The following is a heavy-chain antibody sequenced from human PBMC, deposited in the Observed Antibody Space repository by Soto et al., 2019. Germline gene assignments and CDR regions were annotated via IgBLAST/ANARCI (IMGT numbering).Heavy chain of an antibody. D-gene: IGHD3-3*02. V-gene: IGHV4-39*01. CDR1: GGSISSSSYY. Sequence: PSETLSLTCTVSGGSISSSSYYWGWIRQPPGKGLEWIGSIYYSGSTYYNPSLKSRVTISVDTSKNQFSLKLSSVTAADTAAYYCARLSSTAFDYWGQGTLVTVSS. J-gene: IGHJ4*02. CDR2: IYYSGST. CDR3: ARLSSTAFDY.